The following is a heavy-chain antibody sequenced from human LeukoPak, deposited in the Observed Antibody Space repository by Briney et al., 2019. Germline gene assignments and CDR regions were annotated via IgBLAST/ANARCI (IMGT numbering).Heavy chain of an antibody. CDR1: GFTFTIFG. J-gene: IGHJ3*02. Sequence: GGSLRLSCAASGFTFTIFGLNWVRQAPGKGPEWVSYIDARSGITYYADSVQGRFTISRDNAKESVFLQMNSLRADDTAVYYCARTYDFGRGPPGDAFDNWGPGTLVIVSS. CDR2: IDARSGIT. CDR3: ARTYDFGRGPPGDAFDN. V-gene: IGHV3-48*01. D-gene: IGHD3-3*01.